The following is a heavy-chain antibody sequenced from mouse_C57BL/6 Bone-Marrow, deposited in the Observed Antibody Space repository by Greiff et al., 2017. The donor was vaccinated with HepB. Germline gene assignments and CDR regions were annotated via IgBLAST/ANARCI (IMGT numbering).Heavy chain of an antibody. Sequence: QVQLQQSGAELARPGASLKLSCKASGYTFTSYGISWVKQRTGQGLEWIGEIYPRSGNTYYNEKFKGKATLTADKSSSTAYMELRSLTSEDSAVYFCARYGLRYPYYFDYWGQGTTLTVSS. CDR1: GYTFTSYG. D-gene: IGHD1-1*01. J-gene: IGHJ2*01. CDR3: ARYGLRYPYYFDY. CDR2: IYPRSGNT. V-gene: IGHV1-81*01.